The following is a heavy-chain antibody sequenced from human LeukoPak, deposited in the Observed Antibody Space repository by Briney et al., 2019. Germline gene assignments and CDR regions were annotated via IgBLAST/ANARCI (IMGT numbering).Heavy chain of an antibody. CDR2: INPNSGGT. Sequence: ASVKVSCKASGYTFTGYYMHWVRQAPGQGLEWMGWINPNSGGTNYAQKFQGRVTMTRDTSISTAYMELSRLRSDDTAVYYRARPYARGYHRAFDIWGQGTMVTVSS. D-gene: IGHD5-18*01. CDR3: ARPYARGYHRAFDI. V-gene: IGHV1-2*02. J-gene: IGHJ3*02. CDR1: GYTFTGYY.